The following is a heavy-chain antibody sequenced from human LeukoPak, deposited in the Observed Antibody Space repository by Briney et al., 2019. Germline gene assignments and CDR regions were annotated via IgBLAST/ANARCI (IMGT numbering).Heavy chain of an antibody. CDR2: INPNSGGT. V-gene: IGHV1-2*06. CDR1: GYTFTGYY. J-gene: IGHJ1*01. Sequence: ASVKVSCKASGYTFTGYYMHWVRQAPGQGLEWMGRINPNSGGTNYAQKFQGRVTMTRDTSISTAYMELSRLRSDDTAVYYCARGMIPILYAEYFQHWGQGTLVTVSS. CDR3: ARGMIPILYAEYFQH. D-gene: IGHD3-16*01.